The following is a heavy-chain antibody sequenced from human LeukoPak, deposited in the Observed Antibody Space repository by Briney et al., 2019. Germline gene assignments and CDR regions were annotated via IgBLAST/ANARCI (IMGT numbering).Heavy chain of an antibody. CDR2: INPNSGGT. D-gene: IGHD2-2*01. CDR3: ARDPEYCSSTSCYFWFDP. J-gene: IGHJ5*02. Sequence: GASVKVSCKASGYTFTGYYMHWGRQAPGQGLEWMGWINPNSGGTNYAQKFQGRVTMTRDTSISTAYMELSRLRSDDTAVYYCARDPEYCSSTSCYFWFDPWGQGTLVTVSS. CDR1: GYTFTGYY. V-gene: IGHV1-2*02.